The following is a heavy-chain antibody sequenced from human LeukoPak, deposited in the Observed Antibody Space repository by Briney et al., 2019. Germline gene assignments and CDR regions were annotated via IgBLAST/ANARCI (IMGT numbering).Heavy chain of an antibody. CDR3: ARDVGLNDYYYYYMDV. Sequence: GGSLRLSCAASGFTFSSYWMSWVRQAPGKGLEWVANIKQDGSEKYYVDSVKGRFTISRDNAKNSLYLQMNSLRAEDTAVYYCARDVGLNDYYYYYMDVWGKGTTVTVSS. D-gene: IGHD3-16*01. CDR2: IKQDGSEK. J-gene: IGHJ6*03. V-gene: IGHV3-7*01. CDR1: GFTFSSYW.